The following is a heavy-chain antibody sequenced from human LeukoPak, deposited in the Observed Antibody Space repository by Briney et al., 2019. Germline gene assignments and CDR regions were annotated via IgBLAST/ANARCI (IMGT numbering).Heavy chain of an antibody. CDR1: GFTFSSYD. CDR3: ARGSGSYYSWSYYFDY. J-gene: IGHJ4*02. D-gene: IGHD1-26*01. V-gene: IGHV3-13*01. Sequence: GGSLRLSCAASGFTFSSYDMHWVRQATGKGLEWVSAIGTAGDTYYPGSVKGRFTISRENAKNSLYLQMNSLRAGDTAVYYCARGSGSYYSWSYYFDYWGQGTLVTVSS. CDR2: IGTAGDT.